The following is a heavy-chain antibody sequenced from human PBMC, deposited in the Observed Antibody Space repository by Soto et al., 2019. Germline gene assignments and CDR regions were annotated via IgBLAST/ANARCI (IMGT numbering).Heavy chain of an antibody. V-gene: IGHV3-30-3*01. CDR2: ISYDGSNK. CDR3: ARSKVTTTHFDY. Sequence: GGSLRLSCAASGFTFSSYAMHWVRQAPGKGLEWVAVISYDGSNKYYADSVKGRFTISRDNSKNTLYLQMNSLRAEDTAVYYCARSKVTTTHFDYWGQGT. J-gene: IGHJ4*02. D-gene: IGHD4-4*01. CDR1: GFTFSSYA.